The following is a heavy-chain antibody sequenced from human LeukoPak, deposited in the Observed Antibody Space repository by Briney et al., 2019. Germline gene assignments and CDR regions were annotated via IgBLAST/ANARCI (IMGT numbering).Heavy chain of an antibody. D-gene: IGHD2-15*01. CDR2: IYYSGST. CDR1: GGSISSYY. V-gene: IGHV4-59*01. CDR3: ARSREVAYGMGV. J-gene: IGHJ6*02. Sequence: SETLSLTCTVSGGSISSYYWSWIRQPPGKGLEWIGYIYYSGSTNYNPSLKSRVTISVDTSKNQFSLKLSSVTAADTAVYYCARSREVAYGMGVWGQGTTVTVSS.